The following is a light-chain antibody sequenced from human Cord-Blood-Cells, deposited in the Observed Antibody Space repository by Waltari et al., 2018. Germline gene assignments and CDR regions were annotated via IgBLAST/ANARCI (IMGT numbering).Light chain of an antibody. Sequence: QSALTQPASVSGSPGQSITISCTGTSSDVGSYNLVPCYQQHPGKAPKLMIYEGSKRPSGVSNRFSGSKSGNTASLTISGLQAEDEADYYCCSYAGSSYVVFGGGTKLTVL. CDR1: SSDVGSYNL. J-gene: IGLJ2*01. CDR3: CSYAGSSYVV. V-gene: IGLV2-23*01. CDR2: EGS.